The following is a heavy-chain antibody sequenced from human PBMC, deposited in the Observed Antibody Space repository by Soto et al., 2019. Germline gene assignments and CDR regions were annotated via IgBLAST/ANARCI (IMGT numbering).Heavy chain of an antibody. CDR3: TEDVEQPLVRNYSMDV. Sequence: QVQLVESGVGVIQHGTSLSLSCGSSGFTFSSFGMYWVRQSPGKGLEWVAVVSYDGNHKYYADSVKGRFTVSRDNGKKVLDLQMNGLRSEDTDVYYGTEDVEQPLVRNYSMDVWGQGTKVTVPS. D-gene: IGHD6-13*01. J-gene: IGHJ6*02. CDR1: GFTFSSFG. V-gene: IGHV3-30*18. CDR2: VSYDGNHK.